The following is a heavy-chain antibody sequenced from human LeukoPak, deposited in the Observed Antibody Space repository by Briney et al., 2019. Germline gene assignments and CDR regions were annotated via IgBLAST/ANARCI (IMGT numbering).Heavy chain of an antibody. J-gene: IGHJ4*02. CDR1: GFTFNSDA. CDR2: ITDSGVDT. V-gene: IGHV3-23*01. CDR3: AKGSRGSYHY. D-gene: IGHD1-26*01. Sequence: SGGSLTLSCAASGFTFNSDAMSWVRQAPEKGLEWGSSITDSGVDTYYADSVKGRITISRDNSKNRLFLQMNSLRAEDTAVYYCAKGSRGSYHYWGQGTLVTVSS.